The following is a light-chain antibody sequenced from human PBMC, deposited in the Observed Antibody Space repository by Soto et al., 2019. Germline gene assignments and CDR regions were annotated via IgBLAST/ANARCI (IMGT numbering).Light chain of an antibody. V-gene: IGKV3-11*01. CDR3: QQRSNWPPLLT. CDR2: DAS. CDR1: QSVGTN. J-gene: IGKJ4*01. Sequence: EVVLTQSPATLSLSPGERATLSCRASQSVGTNLAWYQQKPGQAPRLLIYDASNRATGIPARFSGSGSGTDFTLTISSLEPEDFAVYYCQQRSNWPPLLTFGGGTKVDIK.